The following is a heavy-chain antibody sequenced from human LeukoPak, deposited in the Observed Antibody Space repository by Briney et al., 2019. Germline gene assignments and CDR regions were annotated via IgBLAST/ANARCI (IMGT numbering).Heavy chain of an antibody. CDR3: ARDFEFGSAAGTPN. CDR2: IRYDGSNK. J-gene: IGHJ4*02. CDR1: GFTFSSYG. Sequence: GGSLRLSCAASGFTFSSYGMHWVRQAPGKGLEWAAFIRYDGSNKYYADSVKGRFTISRDNAKNSLYLQMNSLRAEDTAVYYCARDFEFGSAAGTPNWGQGTLVTVSS. D-gene: IGHD6-13*01. V-gene: IGHV3-30*02.